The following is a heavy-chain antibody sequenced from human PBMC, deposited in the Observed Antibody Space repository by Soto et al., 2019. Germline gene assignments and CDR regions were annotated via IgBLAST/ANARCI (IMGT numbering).Heavy chain of an antibody. Sequence: ASVKFSCKASGYTFTSYYMHWMRQAPGQGLEWMGIINPSGGSTSYAQKFQGRVTMTRDTSTSTVYMELSSLRSEDTAVYYCARDGQQLGRLYYFDYWGQGTLVTV. CDR1: GYTFTSYY. V-gene: IGHV1-46*01. J-gene: IGHJ4*02. CDR2: INPSGGST. D-gene: IGHD6-13*01. CDR3: ARDGQQLGRLYYFDY.